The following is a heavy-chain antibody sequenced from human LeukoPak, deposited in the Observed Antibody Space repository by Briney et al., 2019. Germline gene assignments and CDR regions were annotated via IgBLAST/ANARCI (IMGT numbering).Heavy chain of an antibody. CDR3: ARGESSSYYFDY. V-gene: IGHV4-59*01. CDR1: GASFSGYY. J-gene: IGHJ4*02. D-gene: IGHD6-13*01. Sequence: PSETLSLTCAVYGASFSGYYWSWIRQPPGKGLEWIGYIYYSGSTNYNPSLKSRVTISVDTSKNQFSLKLSSVTAADTAVYYCARGESSSYYFDYWGQGTLVTVSS. CDR2: IYYSGST.